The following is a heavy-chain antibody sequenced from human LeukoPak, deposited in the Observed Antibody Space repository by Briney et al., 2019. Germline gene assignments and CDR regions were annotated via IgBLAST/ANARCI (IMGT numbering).Heavy chain of an antibody. CDR1: GFTFSSYA. V-gene: IGHV3-30-3*01. D-gene: IGHD6-13*01. CDR3: AREEYSSSWYSPVGY. J-gene: IGHJ4*02. Sequence: GRSLRLSCAASGFTFSSYAMPWVRQAPGKGLEWVAVISYDGSNKYYADSVKGRFTISRDNSKNTLYLQMNSLRAEDTAVYYCAREEYSSSWYSPVGYWGQGTLVTVSS. CDR2: ISYDGSNK.